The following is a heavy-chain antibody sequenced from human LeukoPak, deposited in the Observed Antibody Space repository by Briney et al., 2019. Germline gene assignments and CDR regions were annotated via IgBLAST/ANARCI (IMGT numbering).Heavy chain of an antibody. V-gene: IGHV3-66*02. CDR1: GFTVSNDY. Sequence: GGSLRLSCAASGFTVSNDYMAWVRQAPGRGLEWVSLIYGDGTTFYTDSVKGRFTISRDNLKNTLYLQMSSLRPEDTALYYCARDRAGAQSWVALDPWGQGTLVTVSS. J-gene: IGHJ5*02. CDR2: IYGDGTT. CDR3: ARDRAGAQSWVALDP. D-gene: IGHD3-10*01.